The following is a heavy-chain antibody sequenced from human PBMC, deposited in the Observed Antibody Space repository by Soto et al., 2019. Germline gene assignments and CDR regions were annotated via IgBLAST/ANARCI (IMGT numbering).Heavy chain of an antibody. D-gene: IGHD2-2*01. CDR3: ARDRGYYAHGYYYNAMDV. CDR2: IRGFSPYT. Sequence: EVQLVESGGGLVKPGGSLRLSCVASGFTFRTYTMNWVRQAPGKGLEWVSGIRGFSPYTFYAESVKGRFTISRDNAKNLLYLQMNSLGVEDTAVYYCARDRGYYAHGYYYNAMDVWGQGTTVTVSS. J-gene: IGHJ6*02. CDR1: GFTFRTYT. V-gene: IGHV3-21*01.